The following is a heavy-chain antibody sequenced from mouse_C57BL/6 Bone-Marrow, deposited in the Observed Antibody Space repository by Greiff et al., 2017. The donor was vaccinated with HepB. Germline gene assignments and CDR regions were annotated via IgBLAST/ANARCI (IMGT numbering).Heavy chain of an antibody. CDR1: GFSLTSYG. J-gene: IGHJ4*01. V-gene: IGHV2-5*01. Sequence: VQLQQSGPGLVQPSQRLSITCTVSGFSLTSYGVHWVRQSPGKGLEWLGVIWRGGSTDYNAAFMSRLSITKDNSKSQVFFKMNSLQADDTAIYYCDKKGIVRYAMDYWGQGTSVTVSS. CDR3: DKKGIVRYAMDY. D-gene: IGHD2-5*01. CDR2: IWRGGST.